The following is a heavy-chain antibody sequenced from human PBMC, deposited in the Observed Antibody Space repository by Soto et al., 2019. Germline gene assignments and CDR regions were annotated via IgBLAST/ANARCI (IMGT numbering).Heavy chain of an antibody. Sequence: QVQLVQSGAEVKKPGASVKVSCTGSGYTFRSYDIHWVRQATGQGLEWMVWVNPNTGNTGYAQKFQGRVTMTRDMSKSSAYMEVNSLTSEDTAIYDCARAYGAGSFDYWGQGTLVSVSS. CDR2: VNPNTGNT. J-gene: IGHJ4*02. CDR1: GYTFRSYD. D-gene: IGHD3-10*01. CDR3: ARAYGAGSFDY. V-gene: IGHV1-8*01.